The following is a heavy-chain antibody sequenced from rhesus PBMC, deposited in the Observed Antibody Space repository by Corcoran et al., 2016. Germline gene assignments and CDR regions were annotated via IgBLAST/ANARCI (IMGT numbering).Heavy chain of an antibody. D-gene: IGHD6-31*01. CDR2: ISYTVST. Sequence: QLQLQESGPGLVKPSETLSLTCAVSGYSISSGSGWSWIRQAPGKGLECIGYISYTVSTSYNPSRKRRVTISRDTSKNQFSLKLSCVTAADTAVYYCARRGGGIGAAHVLDYWGQGVLVTVSS. V-gene: IGHV4-122*02. J-gene: IGHJ4*01. CDR3: ARRGGGIGAAHVLDY. CDR1: GYSISSGSG.